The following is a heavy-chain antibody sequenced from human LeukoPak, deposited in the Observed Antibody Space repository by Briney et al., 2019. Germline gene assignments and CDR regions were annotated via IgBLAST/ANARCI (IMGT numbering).Heavy chain of an antibody. Sequence: PSETLSLTCSVSGASITNNTYYWGWFRQPPGKRLEWVGSISYSGSTYYNPSLKSRVTISVDTSKNQFSLKLSSVTAADTAVYYCARVAVDIDYWGQGTLVTVSS. CDR2: ISYSGST. D-gene: IGHD3-9*01. J-gene: IGHJ4*02. V-gene: IGHV4-39*01. CDR3: ARVAVDIDY. CDR1: GASITNNTYY.